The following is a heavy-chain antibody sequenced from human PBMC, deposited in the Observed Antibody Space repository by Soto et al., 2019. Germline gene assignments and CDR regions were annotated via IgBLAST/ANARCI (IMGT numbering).Heavy chain of an antibody. D-gene: IGHD6-19*01. CDR1: GFTFSSYG. CDR2: ISYDGSNK. Sequence: QVQLVESGGGVVQPGRSLRLSCAASGFTFSSYGMHWVRQAPGKGLEWVAVISYDGSNKYSADSVKGRFTISRDNSKNTLYLQMNSLRAEDTAVYYCAKDPDIAVAGANYFDYWGQGTLVTVSS. V-gene: IGHV3-30*18. J-gene: IGHJ4*02. CDR3: AKDPDIAVAGANYFDY.